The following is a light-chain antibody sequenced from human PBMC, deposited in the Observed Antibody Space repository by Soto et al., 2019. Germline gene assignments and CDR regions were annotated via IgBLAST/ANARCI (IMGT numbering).Light chain of an antibody. CDR3: STWDYTLSSLV. Sequence: QSVLTQPPSASGTPGQSVTISCSGSNSNLGGNDVNCYQQFPRAAPTLLIYGNNRRTSGVPGRFSGSKSGTSASLAISGLQSDDEGTDFCSTWDYTLSSLVFGGGTKLTVL. CDR2: GNN. CDR1: NSNLGGND. J-gene: IGLJ2*01. V-gene: IGLV1-44*01.